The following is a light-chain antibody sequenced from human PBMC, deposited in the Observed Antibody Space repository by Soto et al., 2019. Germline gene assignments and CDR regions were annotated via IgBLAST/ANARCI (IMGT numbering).Light chain of an antibody. V-gene: IGKV1-39*01. CDR1: QSISSY. Sequence: IQTTKILSSLCAPVEDRVTSTCRASQSISSYLNWYQQKPGKAPKLLIYAASSLQSGVPSRFSGSGSGTDFTLTIGSLQPEDFSTYYSPQSYSTPITSCQGTRLE. CDR2: AAS. J-gene: IGKJ5*01. CDR3: PQSYSTPIT.